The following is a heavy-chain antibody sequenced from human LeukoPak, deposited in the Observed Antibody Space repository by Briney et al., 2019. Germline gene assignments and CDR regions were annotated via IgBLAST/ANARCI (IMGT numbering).Heavy chain of an antibody. D-gene: IGHD3-9*01. Sequence: ASVKVSCKASGYTFTGCYMHWVRQAPGQGLEWMGWINPNSGGTNYAQKFQGRVTMTRDTSISTAYMELSRLRSDDTAVYYCAREDLGDDILTGHNWFDPWGQGTLVTVSS. J-gene: IGHJ5*02. CDR3: AREDLGDDILTGHNWFDP. CDR2: INPNSGGT. V-gene: IGHV1-2*02. CDR1: GYTFTGCY.